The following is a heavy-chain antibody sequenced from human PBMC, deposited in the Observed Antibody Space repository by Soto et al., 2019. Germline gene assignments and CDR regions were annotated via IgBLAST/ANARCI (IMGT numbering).Heavy chain of an antibody. CDR1: GFSFDDYA. J-gene: IGHJ6*02. Sequence: PGGSLRLSCAASGFSFDDYAMHWVRQVPGKGLEWVSGISWDSGTIGYADSVKGRFTISRDNAKSSLYLQMNSLKTEDTALYYCAKDPSTSLSYYYGMDVWGQGTTVTVSS. V-gene: IGHV3-9*01. CDR2: ISWDSGTI. CDR3: AKDPSTSLSYYYGMDV. D-gene: IGHD2-2*01.